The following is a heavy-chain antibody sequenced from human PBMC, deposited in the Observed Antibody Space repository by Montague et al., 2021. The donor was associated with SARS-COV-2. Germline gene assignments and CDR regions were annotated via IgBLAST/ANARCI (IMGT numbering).Heavy chain of an antibody. CDR1: GGSLSSFY. CDR3: ARGVDGELFNWLDP. J-gene: IGHJ5*02. CDR2: IYFSGST. V-gene: IGHV4-59*01. D-gene: IGHD3-10*01. Sequence: SETLSLTCSVSGGSLSSFYWSWIRQPPGKGLEWIGYIYFSGSTRYNPSLGSRVTMSVDTSRNVFSLRLTSVTAADTAVYYCARGVDGELFNWLDPWGQGTLVAVSS.